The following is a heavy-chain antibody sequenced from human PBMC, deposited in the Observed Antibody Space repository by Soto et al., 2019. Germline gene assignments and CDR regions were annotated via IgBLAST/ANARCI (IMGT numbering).Heavy chain of an antibody. CDR3: ARESGDNWTYEVY. V-gene: IGHV4-4*07. Sequence: QVLLQESGPGLVKPSETLSLTCTVSGGFISDYSMSWIRQSAGKGLELVGRVHINGNTHYNPSLRDRVTMSVDTSNTQSPLRVTSVTAADTAVYYCARESGDNWTYEVYWGQGTLVAVSS. J-gene: IGHJ4*02. CDR2: VHINGNT. CDR1: GGFISDYS. D-gene: IGHD1-7*01.